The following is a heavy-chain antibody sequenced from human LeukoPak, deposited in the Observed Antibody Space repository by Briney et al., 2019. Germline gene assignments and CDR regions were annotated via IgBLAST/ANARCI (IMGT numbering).Heavy chain of an antibody. CDR2: ISAYNGNT. D-gene: IGHD4-23*01. Sequence: GASVKVSCKASGYTLTSYGISCVRQAPGQGLEWMGWISAYNGNTNYAQKLQGRVTMTTDTSTSTAYMELRSLRSDDTAVYYCARGDYGSNSPEYFQHWGQGTLVTVSS. CDR3: ARGDYGSNSPEYFQH. V-gene: IGHV1-18*01. J-gene: IGHJ1*01. CDR1: GYTLTSYG.